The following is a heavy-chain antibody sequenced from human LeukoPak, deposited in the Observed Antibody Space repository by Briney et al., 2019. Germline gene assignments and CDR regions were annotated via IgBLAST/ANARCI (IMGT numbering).Heavy chain of an antibody. V-gene: IGHV3-23*01. J-gene: IGHJ4*02. Sequence: PGGSLRLSCAASGFTVSSNYMSWVRQAPGKGLEWVSAISGSGGSTYSADSVKGRFTISRDNSKNTLYLQMNSLRAEDTAVYYCAKGTLQWELYFDCWGQGTLVTVAS. D-gene: IGHD1-26*01. CDR2: ISGSGGST. CDR3: AKGTLQWELYFDC. CDR1: GFTVSSNY.